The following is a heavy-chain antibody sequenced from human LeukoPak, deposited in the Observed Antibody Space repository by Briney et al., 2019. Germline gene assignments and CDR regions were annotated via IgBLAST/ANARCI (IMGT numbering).Heavy chain of an antibody. CDR3: ARDQGGCSSTSCYDFDY. D-gene: IGHD2-2*01. V-gene: IGHV4-38-2*02. J-gene: IGHJ4*02. CDR1: AYSISSGYY. Sequence: PSETLSLTCAVSAYSISSGYYWGWIRQPSGKGLEWIGSISHSGSTFYNPSLRSRVTISVDTSMNHFSLKLSSVTAADTAVYYCARDQGGCSSTSCYDFDYWGQGTLVTVSS. CDR2: ISHSGST.